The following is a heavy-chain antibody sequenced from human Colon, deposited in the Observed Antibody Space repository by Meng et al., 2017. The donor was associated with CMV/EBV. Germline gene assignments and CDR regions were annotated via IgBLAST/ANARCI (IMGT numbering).Heavy chain of an antibody. Sequence: GGSLRLSCAASGFTFSSYSMNWVRQAPGQGLEWMGWIDPKSGDTNYAPKFQGRVTMTGDTSISTAYMEVSDMRSDDTAVYYCARDGGGGYSSYMDVWGQGTTVTVSS. CDR1: GFTFSSYS. CDR2: IDPKSGDT. J-gene: IGHJ6*02. CDR3: ARDGGGGYSSYMDV. D-gene: IGHD5-18*01. V-gene: IGHV1-2*02.